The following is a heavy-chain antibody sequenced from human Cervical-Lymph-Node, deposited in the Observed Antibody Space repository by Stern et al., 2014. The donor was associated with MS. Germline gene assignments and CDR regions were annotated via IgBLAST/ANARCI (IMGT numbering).Heavy chain of an antibody. CDR1: GGSISSGGYY. J-gene: IGHJ4*02. D-gene: IGHD3-16*01. CDR2: IYYSGST. CDR3: VLLGEFREIDY. V-gene: IGHV4-31*03. Sequence: QVQLQESGPGLVKPSQTLSLTCTVSGGSISSGGYYWSWIRQHPGKGLEWIGYIYYSGSTYYNPSLKSRVTISVDTSKNQFSPKLSSVTAADTAVYYCVLLGEFREIDYWGQGTLVTVSS.